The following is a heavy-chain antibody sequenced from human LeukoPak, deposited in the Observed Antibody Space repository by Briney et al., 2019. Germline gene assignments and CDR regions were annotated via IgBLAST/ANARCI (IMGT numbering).Heavy chain of an antibody. CDR1: GYTFTGYY. V-gene: IGHV1-2*06. Sequence: GESLKISCKASGYTFTGYYMHWVRQAPGQGLEWIVRINANSVGTNYAQKFQFRVTMTRDTSISTAYMELSRLRSDDTAVCYCARKSGSYYVSPSAFDIWGQGTMVTVSS. CDR3: ARKSGSYYVSPSAFDI. J-gene: IGHJ3*02. D-gene: IGHD1-26*01. CDR2: INANSVGT.